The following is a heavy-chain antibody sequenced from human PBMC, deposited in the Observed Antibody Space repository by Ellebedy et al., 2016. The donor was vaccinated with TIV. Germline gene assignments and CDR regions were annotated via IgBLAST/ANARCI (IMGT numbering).Heavy chain of an antibody. D-gene: IGHD1/OR15-1a*01. CDR3: ARQEHQKTFFDS. V-gene: IGHV1-46*01. Sequence: ASVKVSCXASGYVFTDYFINWIRQAPGQGLEWMAMINPNGGGTEYAQKFQGRITVTRDPSASTVYMDLRYLRSEDTAIYYCARQEHQKTFFDSWGLGTMVTISS. CDR2: INPNGGGT. CDR1: GYVFTDYF. J-gene: IGHJ5*01.